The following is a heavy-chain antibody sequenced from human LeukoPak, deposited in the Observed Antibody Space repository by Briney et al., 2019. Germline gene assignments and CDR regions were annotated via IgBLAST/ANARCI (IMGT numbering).Heavy chain of an antibody. D-gene: IGHD3-22*01. V-gene: IGHV3-23*01. CDR2: ISGSGGST. CDR1: GFTFSSYA. J-gene: IGHJ3*02. CDR3: ANGGSYYDSSGYYYVRAFDI. Sequence: GGSLRLSCAASGFTFSSYAMSWVRQAPGKGLEWVSVISGSGGSTYYADSVKGRFTISRDNPKNTLSLQMNSLRVEDTAVYYCANGGSYYDSSGYYYVRAFDIWGQGTMVTVSS.